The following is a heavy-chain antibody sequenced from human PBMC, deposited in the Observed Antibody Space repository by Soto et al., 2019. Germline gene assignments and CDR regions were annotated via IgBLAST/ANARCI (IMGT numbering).Heavy chain of an antibody. D-gene: IGHD3-9*01. CDR2: IKEDGSDK. J-gene: IGHJ5*02. Sequence: EVHLVDSGGGLVQPGGSLRLSCVASGFPFSSYWMSWVRQAPGKGLEWVANIKEDGSDKYYVDSVKGRFTISRDNAKNSLYLQMNSLRVEDTAVYYCVGVSLTGSWGQGTPVAVSS. CDR3: VGVSLTGS. CDR1: GFPFSSYW. V-gene: IGHV3-7*01.